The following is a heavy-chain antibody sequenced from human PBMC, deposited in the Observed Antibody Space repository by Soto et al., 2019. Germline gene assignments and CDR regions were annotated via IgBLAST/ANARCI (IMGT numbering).Heavy chain of an antibody. Sequence: QLQLQESGPGLVKPSETLSLTCTVSGGSISSSSYYWGWIRQPPGKGLEWIGSIYYSGSTYYNPSLKSRFTRSVDTSKNQFSLKLSSVTAADTAVYYCASGLVSSSWYYFDYWGQGTLVTVSS. CDR2: IYYSGST. J-gene: IGHJ4*02. D-gene: IGHD6-13*01. CDR1: GGSISSSSYY. V-gene: IGHV4-39*01. CDR3: ASGLVSSSWYYFDY.